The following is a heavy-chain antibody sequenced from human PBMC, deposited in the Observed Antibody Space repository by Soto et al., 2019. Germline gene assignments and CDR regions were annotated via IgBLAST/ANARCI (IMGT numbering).Heavy chain of an antibody. CDR3: AKDYGLWNYWGVDY. D-gene: IGHD1-7*01. CDR2: ISYDGSNK. V-gene: IGHV3-30*18. CDR1: GFTFSSYG. Sequence: QVQLVESGGGVVQPGRSLRLSCAASGFTFSSYGMHWVRQAPGKGLEWVAVISYDGSNKYYADSVKGRFTISRDNSKNTLYLQMNSLRAEDTAVYYCAKDYGLWNYWGVDYWGQGTLVTVSS. J-gene: IGHJ4*02.